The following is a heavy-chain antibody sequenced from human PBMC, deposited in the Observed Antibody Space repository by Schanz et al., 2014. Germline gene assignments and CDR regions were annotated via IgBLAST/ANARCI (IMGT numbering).Heavy chain of an antibody. Sequence: EVQLVESGGGLVQPGRSLRLSCAASGFTFDDYAMHWVRQAPGKGLEWVSGISWNSGSIGYADSVKGRFTISRDDAKNSLYLQMNSLRAEDTALCYCAKDRQNRVNRVGYYYGMDVWGQGTTVTVSS. J-gene: IGHJ6*02. CDR2: ISWNSGSI. CDR1: GFTFDDYA. D-gene: IGHD3-16*01. CDR3: AKDRQNRVNRVGYYYGMDV. V-gene: IGHV3-9*01.